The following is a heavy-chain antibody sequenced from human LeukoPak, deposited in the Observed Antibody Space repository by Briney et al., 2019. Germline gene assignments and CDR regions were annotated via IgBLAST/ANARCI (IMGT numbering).Heavy chain of an antibody. V-gene: IGHV3-7*01. CDR1: GFTFSSYW. Sequence: GGSLRLSCAASGFTFSSYWMRWVRQAPGKGLEWVANIKQDGSEKYYVDSVKGRFTISRDNAKNSLYLQMNSLRAEDTAVYYCARVKIAAAGTEAFDIWGQGTMVTVSS. CDR3: ARVKIAAAGTEAFDI. J-gene: IGHJ3*02. CDR2: IKQDGSEK. D-gene: IGHD6-13*01.